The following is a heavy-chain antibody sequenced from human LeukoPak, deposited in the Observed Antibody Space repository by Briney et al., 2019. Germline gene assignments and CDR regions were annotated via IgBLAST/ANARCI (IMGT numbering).Heavy chain of an antibody. CDR1: GFTFSSYS. Sequence: GGSLRLSCAASGFTFSSYSMNWVRQAPGKGLEWVSSISSSSSHIYYGDSVKGRFTISRDNAKNSLYLQMNSLRAEDTAVYYCAREGAIFVAFDYWGQGTLVTVSP. D-gene: IGHD3-3*01. V-gene: IGHV3-21*01. J-gene: IGHJ4*02. CDR2: ISSSSSHI. CDR3: AREGAIFVAFDY.